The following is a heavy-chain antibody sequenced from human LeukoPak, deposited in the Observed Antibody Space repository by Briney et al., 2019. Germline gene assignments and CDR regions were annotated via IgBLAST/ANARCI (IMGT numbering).Heavy chain of an antibody. D-gene: IGHD6-19*01. CDR1: GFTFDNYW. Sequence: GGSLRLSCEASGFTFDNYWMSWVRQAPGKGLEWVANIKQDGSEKYYVDSVKGRFTISRDSAKNSLFLQMNSLGAEDTAVYYCAVYRSGWYNTFDIWGQGTMVTVSS. CDR2: IKQDGSEK. J-gene: IGHJ3*02. CDR3: AVYRSGWYNTFDI. V-gene: IGHV3-7*01.